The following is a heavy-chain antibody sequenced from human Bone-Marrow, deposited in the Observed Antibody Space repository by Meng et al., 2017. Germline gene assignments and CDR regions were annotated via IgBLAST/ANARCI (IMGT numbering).Heavy chain of an antibody. Sequence: GSLRLSCTVSVGSISGSYWSWIRQPPGKGLEWIGYISHSGTPNYDPSLRSRVTISVDTSKNQFSLKLSSVTAADTAVYYCARDCCSGYLKYNWFDPWGQGNLVNGAS. D-gene: IGHD3-22*01. J-gene: IGHJ5*02. CDR1: VGSISGSY. CDR3: ARDCCSGYLKYNWFDP. CDR2: ISHSGTP. V-gene: IGHV4-59*01.